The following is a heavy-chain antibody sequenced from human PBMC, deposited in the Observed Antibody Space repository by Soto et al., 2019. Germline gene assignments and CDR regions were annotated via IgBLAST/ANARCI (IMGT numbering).Heavy chain of an antibody. CDR3: ATYYGSGSTHFDS. V-gene: IGHV1-69*02. CDR1: RGTLSYNT. D-gene: IGHD3-10*01. J-gene: IGHJ4*02. Sequence: QVQLVQSGAEVKKPGSSVKVSCTASRGTLSYNTISWVRQAPGQGLEWMGRVIPMVDMSSYAQKFQGRVTITADKATSTSYMVLNNLRSEDTAVYYCATYYGSGSTHFDSWGQGTLVTVSS. CDR2: VIPMVDMS.